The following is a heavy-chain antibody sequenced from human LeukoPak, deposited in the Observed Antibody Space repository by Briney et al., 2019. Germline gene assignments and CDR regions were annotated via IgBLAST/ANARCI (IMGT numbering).Heavy chain of an antibody. J-gene: IGHJ4*02. V-gene: IGHV3-11*06. D-gene: IGHD5-18*01. CDR3: ARDANSPRYSYGAFDY. CDR1: GFTFSDYY. Sequence: GGSLRHSCAASGFTFSDYYMSWIRQAPGKGLEWVSYISSSSSYTNYADSVKGRFTISRDNAKNSLYLQMNSLRAEDTAVYYCARDANSPRYSYGAFDYWGQGTLVTVSS. CDR2: ISSSSSYT.